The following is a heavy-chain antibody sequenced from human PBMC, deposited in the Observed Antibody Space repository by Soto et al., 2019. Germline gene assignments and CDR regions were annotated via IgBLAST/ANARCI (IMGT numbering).Heavy chain of an antibody. Sequence: QVQVVQSGAEVKKPGASVKISCKASGYTFSSSYIHWVRQAPGQGLEWMGLINPSGFSTDYAQTFQGRVTVTRATSTSTVYMELSSLRSEDTAVYYCASGVYTYGVSAMDVWGPGTTVAVSS. V-gene: IGHV1-46*03. J-gene: IGHJ6*02. CDR3: ASGVYTYGVSAMDV. CDR1: GYTFSSSY. D-gene: IGHD2-8*01. CDR2: INPSGFST.